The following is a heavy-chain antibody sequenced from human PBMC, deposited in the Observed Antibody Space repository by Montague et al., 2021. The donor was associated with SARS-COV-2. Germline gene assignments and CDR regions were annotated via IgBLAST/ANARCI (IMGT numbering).Heavy chain of an antibody. V-gene: IGHV4-34*01. CDR2: INHSGST. D-gene: IGHD6-13*01. CDR3: ASWAAAGTGFDY. Sequence: SETLSLTCAVYGGSFSGYYWSWIRQPPGKGLEWIGEINHSGSTNYNPSLKSRVTISADTSKNQFSLKLSSVTAADTAVYYCASWAAAGTGFDYWGQGTLVTVSS. J-gene: IGHJ4*02. CDR1: GGSFSGYY.